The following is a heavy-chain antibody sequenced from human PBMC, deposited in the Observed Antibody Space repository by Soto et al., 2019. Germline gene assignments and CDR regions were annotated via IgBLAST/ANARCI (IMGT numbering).Heavy chain of an antibody. J-gene: IGHJ4*02. Sequence: ASVKVSCKASGYTFTGYYMHWVRQAPGQGIEWMGWINPNSGGPHHAQKLQGRVTMTSDTSITTAYMELSRLSSDDTAVYYCASVSLAGATTADYWGQGTLVTVSS. CDR2: INPNSGGP. CDR3: ASVSLAGATTADY. CDR1: GYTFTGYY. V-gene: IGHV1-2*02. D-gene: IGHD1-26*01.